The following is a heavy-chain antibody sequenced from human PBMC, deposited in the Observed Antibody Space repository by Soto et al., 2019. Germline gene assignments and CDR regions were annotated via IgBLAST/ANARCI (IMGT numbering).Heavy chain of an antibody. CDR3: ARVASLVAATGSFDY. J-gene: IGHJ4*02. V-gene: IGHV1-69*13. Sequence: GASVKVSCKAPGGTFSSYAISWVRPAPGQGLEWMGGIIPIFGTANYAQKFQGRVTITADESKSTAYMELSSLRSEDTAVYYCARVASLVAATGSFDYWGQGTLVTVSS. CDR2: IIPIFGTA. CDR1: GGTFSSYA. D-gene: IGHD5-12*01.